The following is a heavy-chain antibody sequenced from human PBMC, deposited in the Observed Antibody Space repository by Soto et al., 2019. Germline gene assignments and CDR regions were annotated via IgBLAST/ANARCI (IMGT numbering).Heavy chain of an antibody. Sequence: QLQLQESGPGLVKPSETLSLTCTLSGGSIRDSNYYWGWISQSPGKGLEWIGSVYYSGTTYYNPSLQRQATISVYTSRDQLSLLLRSVTATDTAVYYCARHSGRFGIAVAGVDSWGQGTRVTVSS. J-gene: IGHJ5*01. CDR2: VYYSGTT. CDR1: GGSIRDSNYY. V-gene: IGHV4-39*01. D-gene: IGHD6-19*01. CDR3: ARHSGRFGIAVAGVDS.